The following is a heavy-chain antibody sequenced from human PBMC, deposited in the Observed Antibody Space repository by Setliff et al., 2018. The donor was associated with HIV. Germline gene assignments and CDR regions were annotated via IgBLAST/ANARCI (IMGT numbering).Heavy chain of an antibody. V-gene: IGHV3-15*01. CDR2: IKSKTNGGDGTA. D-gene: IGHD2-2*01. Sequence: PGGSLRLSCAGSGFTFTDAWLSWVRQAPGKGLEWVARIKSKTNGGDGTADYATPVRGRFTISRDDSKNMLYLQMNSLKIEDTAVYYCTTDPAVDWGQGTPVTVSS. J-gene: IGHJ1*01. CDR1: GFTFTDAW. CDR3: TTDPAVD.